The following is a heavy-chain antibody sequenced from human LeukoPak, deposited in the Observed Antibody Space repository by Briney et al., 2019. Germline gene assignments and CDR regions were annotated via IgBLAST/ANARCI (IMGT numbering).Heavy chain of an antibody. D-gene: IGHD3-16*01. CDR3: ARHDNDDDFDY. V-gene: IGHV7-4-1*02. CDR2: INMYTANP. Sequence: ASVKVSCEASGYTFIRYAINWLRQVPGQGLEWMGWINMYTANPAYAQGFTERFVFSLDTSVSTAHLEISNLKAEDTAVYYCARHDNDDDFDYWGQGTLVTVSS. J-gene: IGHJ4*02. CDR1: GYTFIRYA.